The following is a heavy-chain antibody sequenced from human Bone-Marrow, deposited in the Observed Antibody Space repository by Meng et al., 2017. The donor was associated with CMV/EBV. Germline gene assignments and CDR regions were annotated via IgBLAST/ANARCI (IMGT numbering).Heavy chain of an antibody. J-gene: IGHJ3*02. CDR3: ARDFSQWEPDMQDAFDI. V-gene: IGHV1-18*01. D-gene: IGHD1-26*01. CDR1: GYTFTSYG. Sequence: ASVKVSCKASGYTFTSYGISWVRQAPGQRLEWMGWISAYNGNTNYAQKLQGRVTMTTDTSTSTAYMELRSLRSDDTAVYYCARDFSQWEPDMQDAFDIWGQGTMVTVSS. CDR2: ISAYNGNT.